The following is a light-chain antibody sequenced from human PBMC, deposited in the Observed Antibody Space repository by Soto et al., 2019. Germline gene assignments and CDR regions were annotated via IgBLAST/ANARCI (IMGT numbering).Light chain of an antibody. J-gene: IGKJ1*01. CDR2: AAS. CDR3: QQYYSTSWT. Sequence: DIPMTQSPSSLSASAGDRVTITCRTSQTISSFLNWYQHSPGKAPKLLIYAASSLQSGVPSRFSGSGSGTDFSLTISSLQPEDFATYYCQQYYSTSWTFGQGTKVEIK. V-gene: IGKV1-39*01. CDR1: QTISSF.